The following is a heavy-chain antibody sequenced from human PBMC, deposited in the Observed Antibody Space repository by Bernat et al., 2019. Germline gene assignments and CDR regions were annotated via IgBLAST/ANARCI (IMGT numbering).Heavy chain of an antibody. Sequence: EVQLVESGGGLVKPGGSLRLSCAASGFTFSSYSMNWVRQAPGKRLEWVSSISRSGGSIYYSDSVKGRLTISRDNAKNSLFLQMDSLRADDTAVYYCARSLLGTSRNDAFEIWGQGTTVTVSS. V-gene: IGHV3-21*01. D-gene: IGHD7-27*01. CDR2: ISRSGGSI. CDR3: ARSLLGTSRNDAFEI. J-gene: IGHJ3*02. CDR1: GFTFSSYS.